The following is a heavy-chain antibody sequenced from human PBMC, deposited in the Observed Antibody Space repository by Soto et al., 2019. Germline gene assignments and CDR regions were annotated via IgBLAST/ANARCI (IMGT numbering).Heavy chain of an antibody. D-gene: IGHD2-15*01. J-gene: IGHJ4*02. CDR3: ATDKLGYCSDGRCYRPGYFEN. CDR1: GFTFNTYS. Sequence: GGSLRLSCAASGFTFNTYSMNWVRQAPGKGLEWVSYISVSSSTIYYADSVKGRFTISRDNAKNSLYLQMNSLRAEYTAVYYCATDKLGYCSDGRCYRPGYFENWGQGTPVTVSS. V-gene: IGHV3-48*01. CDR2: ISVSSSTI.